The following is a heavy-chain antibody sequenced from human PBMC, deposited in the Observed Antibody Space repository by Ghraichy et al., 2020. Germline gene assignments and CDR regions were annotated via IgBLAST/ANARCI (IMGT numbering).Heavy chain of an antibody. Sequence: GGSLRLSCAASGFTFSSYWMHWVRQAPGKGLVWVSRINSDGSSTSYADSVKGRFTISRDNAKNTLYLQMNSLRVEDTAVYYCAREYSSANYYYYYGMDVWGQGTTVTVSS. CDR2: INSDGSST. J-gene: IGHJ6*02. V-gene: IGHV3-74*01. CDR3: AREYSSANYYYYYGMDV. D-gene: IGHD6-25*01. CDR1: GFTFSSYW.